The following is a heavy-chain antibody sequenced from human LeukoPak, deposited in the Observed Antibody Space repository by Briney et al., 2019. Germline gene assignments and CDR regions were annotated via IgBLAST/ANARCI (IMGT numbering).Heavy chain of an antibody. V-gene: IGHV3-33*06. CDR2: IWYDGSNK. CDR1: GFTFSSYG. D-gene: IGHD5-18*01. Sequence: GRSLRLSCAASGFTFSSYGMHWVRQAPGKGLEWVAVIWYDGSNKYYADSVKGRFTISRDNSKNTLYLQMNSLRAKDAAIYYCAKDLIAYSYGHAGRSNFDYWGQGTLVTVSS. J-gene: IGHJ4*02. CDR3: AKDLIAYSYGHAGRSNFDY.